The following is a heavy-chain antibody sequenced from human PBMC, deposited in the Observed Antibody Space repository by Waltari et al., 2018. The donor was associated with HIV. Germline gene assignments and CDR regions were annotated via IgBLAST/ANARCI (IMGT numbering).Heavy chain of an antibody. Sequence: QVQLVQSGAEVKKPGSSVKVSCKASGGSFSSYAFIWVRQAPGQGLEWMGGIIPIFITANYAQKFQGRVTITADKSTSTAYMALSSLRSEDTAVYYCAREVQGIIDYWGQGTLVTVSS. CDR2: IIPIFITA. D-gene: IGHD3-10*01. CDR1: GGSFSSYA. J-gene: IGHJ4*02. CDR3: AREVQGIIDY. V-gene: IGHV1-69*06.